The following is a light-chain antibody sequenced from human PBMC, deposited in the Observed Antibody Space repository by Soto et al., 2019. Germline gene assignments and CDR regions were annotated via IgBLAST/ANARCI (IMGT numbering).Light chain of an antibody. CDR1: SYNIGAGYD. CDR2: GNS. CDR3: QSYDSSLSSWV. J-gene: IGLJ3*02. Sequence: QSVLTQPPSVSGAPGQRVTISCTGSSYNIGAGYDVHWYHHLPGTAPKLLIYGNSNRPSGVPDRFSGSKSGTSASLAITGLQAEDEADYYRQSYDSSLSSWVFGGGTKLTVL. V-gene: IGLV1-40*01.